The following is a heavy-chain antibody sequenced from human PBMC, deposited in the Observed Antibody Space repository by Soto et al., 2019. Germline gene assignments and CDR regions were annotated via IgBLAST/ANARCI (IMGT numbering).Heavy chain of an antibody. Sequence: HPGGSLRLSCAASGFTFSSYAMSWVRQAPGKGLEWVSAISGSGGSTYYADSVKGRFTISRDNSKNTLYLQMNSLRAEDTAVYYCVPNFGVLSYYFDYWGQGTLVTVSS. CDR1: GFTFSSYA. V-gene: IGHV3-23*01. D-gene: IGHD3-3*01. J-gene: IGHJ4*02. CDR3: VPNFGVLSYYFDY. CDR2: ISGSGGST.